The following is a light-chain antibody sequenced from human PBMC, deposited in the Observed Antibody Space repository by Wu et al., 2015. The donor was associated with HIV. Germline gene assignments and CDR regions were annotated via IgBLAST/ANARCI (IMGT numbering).Light chain of an antibody. CDR1: QSVSSN. CDR3: QQYXIWPPYT. Sequence: EIVMTQSPATLSVSPGERATLSCRASQSVSSNLAWYQQKPGQAPRLLIYGASTRATGIPARFSGSGSGTEFTLTISSLQSEDFAVYYCQQYXIWPPYTFGQGTKLEIK. CDR2: GAS. V-gene: IGKV3-15*01. J-gene: IGKJ2*01.